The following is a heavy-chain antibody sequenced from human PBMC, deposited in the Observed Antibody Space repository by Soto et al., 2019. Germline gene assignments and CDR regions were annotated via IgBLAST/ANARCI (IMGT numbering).Heavy chain of an antibody. J-gene: IGHJ6*02. D-gene: IGHD6-13*01. CDR2: ISYDGSNK. Sequence: GGSLRLSCAASGFTFSSYGMHWVRQAPGKGLECVAVISYDGSNKYYADSVKGRFTISRDNSKNTLYLQMNSLRAEDTAVYYCAKPRGSIAAAKYGMDVWGQGTTVTVSS. CDR1: GFTFSSYG. CDR3: AKPRGSIAAAKYGMDV. V-gene: IGHV3-30*18.